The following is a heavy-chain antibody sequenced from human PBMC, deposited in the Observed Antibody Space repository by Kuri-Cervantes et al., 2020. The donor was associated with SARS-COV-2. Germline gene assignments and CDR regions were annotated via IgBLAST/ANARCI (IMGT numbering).Heavy chain of an antibody. CDR1: GFTFTKAW. CDR2: ISGSGGST. Sequence: GGSLRLSCAASGFTFTKAWIHWVRQAPGKGLEWVSAISGSGGSTYYADSVKGRFTISRDNSKNTLYLQMNSLRAEDTAVYYCASAKRASYGDPYNDWGQGTLVTVSS. CDR3: ASAKRASYGDPYND. J-gene: IGHJ4*02. D-gene: IGHD4-17*01. V-gene: IGHV3-23*01.